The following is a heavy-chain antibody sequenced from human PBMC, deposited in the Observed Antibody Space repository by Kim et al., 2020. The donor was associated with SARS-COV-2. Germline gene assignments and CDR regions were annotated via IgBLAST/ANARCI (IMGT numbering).Heavy chain of an antibody. CDR2: ISARDGNT. D-gene: IGHD4-17*01. CDR3: ARGDYGDVSFDY. J-gene: IGHJ4*02. Sequence: ASVKVSCKACGYMFTSYGFSGVRQAPGQGLEWLGWISARDGNTKYGQKVQGRVSMTTDTSTNTAYMALWSLRSDDTAMCYCARGDYGDVSFDYWGEG. V-gene: IGHV1-18*04. CDR1: GYMFTSYG.